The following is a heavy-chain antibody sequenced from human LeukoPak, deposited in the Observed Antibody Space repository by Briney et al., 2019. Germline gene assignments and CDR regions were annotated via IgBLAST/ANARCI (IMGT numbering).Heavy chain of an antibody. J-gene: IGHJ6*02. CDR3: ATWAFYHNLDV. V-gene: IGHV3-43*02. CDR2: IKADGSGT. Sequence: GGALRLSCEASGFTIGPYAMYWVRQGPGRGLEWVAVIKADGSGTFADSVRGRFTTSRDNSENSLYLQMNSLTSEDTALYYCATWAFYHNLDVWGHGTTVIVSS. CDR1: GFTIGPYA. D-gene: IGHD2/OR15-2a*01.